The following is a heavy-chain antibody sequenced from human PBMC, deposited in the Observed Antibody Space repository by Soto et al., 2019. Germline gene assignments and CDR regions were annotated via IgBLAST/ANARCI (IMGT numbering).Heavy chain of an antibody. D-gene: IGHD5-12*01. CDR3: ARGTRSKSGYEPDWYVNL. CDR2: ISNTGTT. Sequence: QVQLQESGPGLLKPSETLSLTCTVSGGSISSGYWSWLRQSPGEGLEWIGHISNTGTTNYSPSLKSRVFRSVDTSKTQISLKVSSVNAADTAVYYCARGTRSKSGYEPDWYVNLWCRGTLVTVSS. CDR1: GGSISSGY. V-gene: IGHV4-59*01. J-gene: IGHJ2*01.